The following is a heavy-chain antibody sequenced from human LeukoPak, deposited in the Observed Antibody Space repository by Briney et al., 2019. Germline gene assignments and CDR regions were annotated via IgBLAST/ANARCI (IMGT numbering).Heavy chain of an antibody. CDR1: TGSMNSGGYY. V-gene: IGHV4-31*03. D-gene: IGHD3-22*01. Sequence: KSSQTLSLTCTVSTGSMNSGGYYWSWIRQHPGKGLEWIGSIYYFGNTYYNPSLKSRVIISVDTSKNQFSLKMSSVTAADTAVYYCARGSGYFDSRGTVSWFDPWGQGTLVTVSS. J-gene: IGHJ5*02. CDR3: ARGSGYFDSRGTVSWFDP. CDR2: IYYFGNT.